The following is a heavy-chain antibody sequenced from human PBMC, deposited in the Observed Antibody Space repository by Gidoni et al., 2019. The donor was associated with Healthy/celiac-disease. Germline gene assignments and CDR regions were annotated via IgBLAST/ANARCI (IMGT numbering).Heavy chain of an antibody. CDR3: ARELTGKPPDAFDI. J-gene: IGHJ3*02. D-gene: IGHD3-9*01. Sequence: QVQLQESGPGLVKPPETLSLTCTGSGYSTSSCYYWGWIRQPPGKGLEWIASIYHSGSTYYNPSLKSRVTISVDTSKNQFSLKLSSVTAADTAVYYCARELTGKPPDAFDIWGQGTMVTVSS. V-gene: IGHV4-38-2*02. CDR1: GYSTSSCYY. CDR2: IYHSGST.